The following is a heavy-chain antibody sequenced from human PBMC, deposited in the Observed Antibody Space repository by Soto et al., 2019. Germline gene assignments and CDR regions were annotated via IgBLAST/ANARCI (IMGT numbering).Heavy chain of an antibody. CDR2: VYFTGST. V-gene: IGHV4-31*03. J-gene: IGHJ4*02. Sequence: TLSLTCTVSNGSISSGDSYWTWLRPHPGQGLEWIGYVYFTGSTYYNPSLKSRISMSVDTSKNQFALKLTSVTVADTAVYYCARHHSVLRGLLVCWGQRAVDTVS. D-gene: IGHD3-10*01. CDR3: ARHHSVLRGLLVC. CDR1: NGSISSGDSY.